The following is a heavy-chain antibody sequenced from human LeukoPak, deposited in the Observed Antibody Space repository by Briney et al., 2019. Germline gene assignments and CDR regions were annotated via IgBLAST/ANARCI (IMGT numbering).Heavy chain of an antibody. Sequence: GGSLRLSCAASGVTFTSYAMSWVRQAPGKGLEWVSATSGSGGSTYYAGSVKGRFTISRDNSKNTLHLQMNSLRAEDTAVYYCAKAAGDGRWYFDLWGRGTLVSASS. CDR3: AKAAGDGRWYFDL. V-gene: IGHV3-23*01. J-gene: IGHJ2*01. CDR2: TSGSGGST. CDR1: GVTFTSYA. D-gene: IGHD6-13*01.